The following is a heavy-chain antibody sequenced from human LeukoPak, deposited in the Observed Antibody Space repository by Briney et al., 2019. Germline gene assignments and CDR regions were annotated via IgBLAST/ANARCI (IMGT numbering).Heavy chain of an antibody. V-gene: IGHV3-21*01. J-gene: IGHJ4*02. CDR3: ARDLHSSRWYHFDY. CDR1: GFTFSSSS. D-gene: IGHD6-13*01. CDR2: ISSSTSYI. Sequence: GGSLRLSCAASGFTFSSSSMNWVRQAPGKGLEWVSSISSSTSYIYYADSLKGRFTISRDNAKNSLHLQMNSLRAEDTAVYYCARDLHSSRWYHFDYWGQGTLVTVSS.